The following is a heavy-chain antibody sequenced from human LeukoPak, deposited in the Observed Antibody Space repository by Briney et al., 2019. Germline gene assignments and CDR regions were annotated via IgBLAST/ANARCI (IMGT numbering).Heavy chain of an antibody. J-gene: IGHJ4*02. Sequence: GGSLRLPCAASGFTFSSYAMHWVRQAPGKGLEYVSAISSNGGSTYYANSVKGRFTISRDNSKNTLYLQMGSLRAEDMAVYYCARVRTDLYYYDSSGYSYYFDYWGQGTLVTVSS. CDR1: GFTFSSYA. V-gene: IGHV3-64*01. CDR3: ARVRTDLYYYDSSGYSYYFDY. D-gene: IGHD3-22*01. CDR2: ISSNGGST.